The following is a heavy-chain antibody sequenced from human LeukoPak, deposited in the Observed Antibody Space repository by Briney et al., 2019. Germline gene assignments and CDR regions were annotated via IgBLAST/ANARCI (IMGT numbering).Heavy chain of an antibody. Sequence: GGSLRLSCAASGFTVSSSYISWVRQAPGKGLEWVSVIYAGDSTYYADSVKGRFIISRDNSKNTVYLQMDSLRAEDTAVYYCARSYTHYDFWSGYTYQNYFDPWGQGTLVTVSS. D-gene: IGHD3-3*01. CDR3: ARSYTHYDFWSGYTYQNYFDP. CDR2: IYAGDST. V-gene: IGHV3-53*01. J-gene: IGHJ5*02. CDR1: GFTVSSSY.